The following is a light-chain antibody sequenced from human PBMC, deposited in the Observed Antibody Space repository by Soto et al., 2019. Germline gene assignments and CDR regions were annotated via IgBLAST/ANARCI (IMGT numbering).Light chain of an antibody. CDR3: QVWDIMTDNYV. J-gene: IGLJ1*01. Sequence: SYELTQPPSVSGAPEKTTTITCGGNNIGDKRVHWYRQKSGQAPVLLISYDSDRPSGIPERFSGSNSGNTATLTISRVEAGDEADYYCQVWDIMTDNYVFGGGTKLTVL. V-gene: IGLV3-21*04. CDR1: NIGDKR. CDR2: YDS.